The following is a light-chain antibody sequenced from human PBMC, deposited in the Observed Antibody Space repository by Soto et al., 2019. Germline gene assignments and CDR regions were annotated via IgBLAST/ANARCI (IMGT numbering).Light chain of an antibody. CDR1: QSVSNY. J-gene: IGKJ3*01. CDR3: QQRAKWPPFT. V-gene: IGKV3-11*01. CDR2: DAS. Sequence: EIVLTQSPATLSLSPGERATLSCRASQSVSNYLAWYQQKPGQAPRLLIYDASNRASGFPARLSGSGSRTDFTLTISSLEPEDFAVYFCQQRAKWPPFTFGPGTKVGIK.